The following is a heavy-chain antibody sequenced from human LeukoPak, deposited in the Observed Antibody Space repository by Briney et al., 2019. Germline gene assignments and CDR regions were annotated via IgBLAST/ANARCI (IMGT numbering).Heavy chain of an antibody. J-gene: IGHJ4*02. V-gene: IGHV1-18*01. CDR1: GYTFTDYP. CDR2: ISAYNGYT. CDR3: ARVGGSYYGLIDY. D-gene: IGHD1-26*01. Sequence: AAVKVSCKASGYTFTDYPIGWVRQAPGQGLEWMGWISAYNGYTNYPQNLQGRVTMTTDTSTGTAYMEVRSLRVDDTAVYYFARVGGSYYGLIDYWGQGTLVTVSS.